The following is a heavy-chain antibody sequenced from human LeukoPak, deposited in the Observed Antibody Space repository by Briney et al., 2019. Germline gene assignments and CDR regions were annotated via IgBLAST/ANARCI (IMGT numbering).Heavy chain of an antibody. V-gene: IGHV1-46*01. Sequence: ASVKVSCKASGYTFTSNYIHWVRQAPGQGLEWVGMIYPRDGSTSYAQKFQGRVTVTRDTSTSTVHMELSSLRSEDTAVYYCARDQEGFDYWGQGTLVTVSS. CDR1: GYTFTSNY. J-gene: IGHJ4*02. CDR2: IYPRDGST. CDR3: ARDQEGFDY.